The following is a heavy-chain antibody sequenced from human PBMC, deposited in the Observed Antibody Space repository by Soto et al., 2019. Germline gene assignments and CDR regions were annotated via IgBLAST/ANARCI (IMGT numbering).Heavy chain of an antibody. J-gene: IGHJ4*02. CDR3: ATRGSGSYYDY. D-gene: IGHD1-26*01. CDR1: GFTFSSYA. Sequence: EVQLLESGGGLVQPGGSLRLSCAASGFTFSSYAMRWVRQAPVKGLEWVSAISGSGGSTYYADSVKGWFTISRDNSKNTLYLQMNSLRAEDTAVYYCATRGSGSYYDYWGQGTLVTVSS. V-gene: IGHV3-23*01. CDR2: ISGSGGST.